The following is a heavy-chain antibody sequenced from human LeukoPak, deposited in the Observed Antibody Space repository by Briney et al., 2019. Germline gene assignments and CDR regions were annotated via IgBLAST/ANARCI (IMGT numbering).Heavy chain of an antibody. Sequence: GGSLRLSCAASGFTFSSYGMHWVRQAPGKGLEWVAVISYDGSNKYYADSVKGRFTISRDNSKNTLYLQMNSLRAEDTAAYYCANSVVVPAAIINWGQGTLVTVSS. V-gene: IGHV3-30*18. D-gene: IGHD2-2*01. CDR3: ANSVVVPAAIIN. J-gene: IGHJ4*02. CDR1: GFTFSSYG. CDR2: ISYDGSNK.